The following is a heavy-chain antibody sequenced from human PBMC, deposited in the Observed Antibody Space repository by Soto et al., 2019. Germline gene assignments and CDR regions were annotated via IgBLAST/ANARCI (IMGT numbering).Heavy chain of an antibody. J-gene: IGHJ6*02. D-gene: IGHD6-19*01. Sequence: VQLVESGGGVVQPGRSLRLSCAASGFTFSSYGMHWVRQAPGKGLEWVAVIWYDGSNKYYADSVKGRFTISRDNSKNTLYLQMNSLRAEDTAVYYCARDRLAVAGTDYYYGMDVWGQGTTVTVSS. CDR2: IWYDGSNK. CDR1: GFTFSSYG. CDR3: ARDRLAVAGTDYYYGMDV. V-gene: IGHV3-33*01.